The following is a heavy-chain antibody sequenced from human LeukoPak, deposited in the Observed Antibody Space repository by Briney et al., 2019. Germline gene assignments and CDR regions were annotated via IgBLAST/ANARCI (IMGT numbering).Heavy chain of an antibody. J-gene: IGHJ6*02. Sequence: SETLSLTCTVSGGSISSYYWSWIRQHPGKGLEWIGYIYYSGSTYYNPSLKSRVTISVDTSKNQFSLKLSSVTAADTAVYYCARFGEPYYYYGMDVWGQGTTVTVSS. D-gene: IGHD1-14*01. CDR1: GGSISSYY. CDR3: ARFGEPYYYYGMDV. CDR2: IYYSGST. V-gene: IGHV4-59*06.